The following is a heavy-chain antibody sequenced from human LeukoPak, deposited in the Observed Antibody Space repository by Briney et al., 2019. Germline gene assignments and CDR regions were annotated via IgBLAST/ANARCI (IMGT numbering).Heavy chain of an antibody. V-gene: IGHV3-66*02. CDR3: ARDLDYNWFDP. J-gene: IGHJ5*02. CDR1: GFTVSSNY. Sequence: GGSLRLSCAASGFTVSSNYMSWVRQAPGKGLEWVSVIYSGGSTYYADSVKGRFTISRDNSKNTLYLQVNSLRAEDTAVSYCARDLDYNWFDPWGQGTLVTVSS. CDR2: IYSGGST.